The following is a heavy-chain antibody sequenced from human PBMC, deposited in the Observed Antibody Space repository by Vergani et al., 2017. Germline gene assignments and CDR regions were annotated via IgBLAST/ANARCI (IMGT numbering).Heavy chain of an antibody. CDR3: AGVSAYCGGDCSRDY. D-gene: IGHD2-21*02. J-gene: IGHJ4*02. CDR2: ISSSSSYI. Sequence: EVQLVESGGGLVKPGGSLRLSCAASGFTFSSYSMNWVRQAPGKGLEWVSSISSSSSYIYYADSVKGRFTISRDNAKSSLYLQMNSLRAEDTAVYYCAGVSAYCGGDCSRDYWGQGTLVTVSS. CDR1: GFTFSSYS. V-gene: IGHV3-21*01.